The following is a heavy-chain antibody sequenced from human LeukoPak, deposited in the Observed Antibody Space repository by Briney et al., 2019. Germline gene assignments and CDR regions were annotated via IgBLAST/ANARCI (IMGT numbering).Heavy chain of an antibody. Sequence: RPSETLSLTCTVSGGSISSYYWSWIRQPPGKGLEWIGYIYYSGSTNYNPSLKSRVTISVDTSKNQFSLKLSSVTAADTAVYYCATRRIAVAAPFDFWGRGTLVTVSS. V-gene: IGHV4-59*01. CDR1: GGSISSYY. CDR3: ATRRIAVAAPFDF. J-gene: IGHJ4*02. CDR2: IYYSGST. D-gene: IGHD6-19*01.